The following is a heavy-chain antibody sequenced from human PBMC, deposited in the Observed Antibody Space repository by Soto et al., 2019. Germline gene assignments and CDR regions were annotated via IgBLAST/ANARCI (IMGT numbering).Heavy chain of an antibody. CDR3: AKDVDACSSTSCPRQTGPFDY. Sequence: PGESLKISCAASGFTFSSYAMSWVRQAPGKGLEWVSAISGSGGSTYYADSVKGRFTISRDNSKNTLYLQMNSLRAEDTAVYYCAKDVDACSSTSCPRQTGPFDYWGQGTLVTVSS. D-gene: IGHD2-2*01. V-gene: IGHV3-23*01. J-gene: IGHJ4*02. CDR1: GFTFSSYA. CDR2: ISGSGGST.